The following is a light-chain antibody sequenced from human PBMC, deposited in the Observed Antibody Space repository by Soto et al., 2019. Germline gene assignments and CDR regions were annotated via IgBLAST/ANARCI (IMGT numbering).Light chain of an antibody. CDR3: QQYKSLRA. J-gene: IGKJ1*01. CDR2: KAS. Sequence: DIQMTQSPSTLSASVGDRVIITCRASQSIDTWLAWHQQKPGKAPKLLISKASSLESGVPSRFSGSGSGTEFTLTISSLQPDDFATYYCQQYKSLRAFGQGTKV. CDR1: QSIDTW. V-gene: IGKV1-5*03.